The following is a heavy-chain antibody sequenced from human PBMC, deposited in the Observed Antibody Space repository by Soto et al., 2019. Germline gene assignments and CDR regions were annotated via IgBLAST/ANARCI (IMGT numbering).Heavy chain of an antibody. CDR2: ISSSSSYI. CDR1: GFTFSSYS. Sequence: EVQLVESGGGLVKPGGSLRLSCAASGFTFSSYSMNWVRQAPGKGLEWVSSISSSSSYIYYADSVKGRFTISRDNAKNSLYLQMNSLRAEDTAVYYGARTPGFLGYCSSTSCPYGMDVWGQGTTVTVSS. CDR3: ARTPGFLGYCSSTSCPYGMDV. V-gene: IGHV3-21*01. J-gene: IGHJ6*02. D-gene: IGHD2-2*01.